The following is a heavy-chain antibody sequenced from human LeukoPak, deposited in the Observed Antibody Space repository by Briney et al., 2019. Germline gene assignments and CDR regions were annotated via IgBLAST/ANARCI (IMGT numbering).Heavy chain of an antibody. V-gene: IGHV3-21*01. D-gene: IGHD3-16*02. CDR1: GFTFSSYS. CDR2: ISSSSSYI. J-gene: IGHJ4*02. Sequence: PGGSLRLSCAASGFTFSSYSMNWVRQAPGKGLEWVSSISSSSSYIYYADSVKGRFTISSDNAKDSLYLQMNNLRAEDTAVYYCARETDDYVWGSYRYLGYWGQGTLVTVSS. CDR3: ARETDDYVWGSYRYLGY.